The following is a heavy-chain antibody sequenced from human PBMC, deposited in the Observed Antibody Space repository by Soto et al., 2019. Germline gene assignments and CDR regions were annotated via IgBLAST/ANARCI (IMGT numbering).Heavy chain of an antibody. CDR3: ARDDSSGYSGH. CDR2: IYFSGST. CDR1: GGSISSGDYY. V-gene: IGHV4-30-4*01. Sequence: PSETLSLTCTVSGGSISSGDYYWSWIRQPPGKGLEWIGYIYFSGSTYYNPSLKSRVTISVDTSKNQFSLKLSSVTAADTAVYYCARDDSSGYSGHWGQGTLVTVSS. D-gene: IGHD3-22*01. J-gene: IGHJ4*02.